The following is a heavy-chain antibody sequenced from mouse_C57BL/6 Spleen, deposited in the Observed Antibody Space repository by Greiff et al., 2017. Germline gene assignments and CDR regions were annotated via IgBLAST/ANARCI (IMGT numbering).Heavy chain of an antibody. CDR2: IHPNSGST. CDR1: GYTFTSYW. J-gene: IGHJ3*01. V-gene: IGHV1-64*01. Sequence: QVQLQQPGAELVKPGASVKLSCKASGYTFTSYWMHWVKQRPGQGLEWIGMIHPNSGSTNYNEKFKSKATLTVDKSSSTAYMQLSSLTSEDSAVYYCARGSYYGSSYPFAYWGQGTLVTVSA. CDR3: ARGSYYGSSYPFAY. D-gene: IGHD1-1*01.